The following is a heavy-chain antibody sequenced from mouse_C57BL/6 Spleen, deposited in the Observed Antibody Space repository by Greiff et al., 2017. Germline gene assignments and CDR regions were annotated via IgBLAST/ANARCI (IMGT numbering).Heavy chain of an antibody. CDR3: ARTSTTVVAPLDY. CDR1: GYTFTSPS. J-gene: IGHJ2*01. D-gene: IGHD1-1*01. Sequence: CQASGYTFTSPSHPWVKQRPGRPPEWIGRIDPNSGAHTYTEKFKSKATPTVDKPSSTAYMQLSSLTSEDSAVYYCARTSTTVVAPLDYWGQGTTLTGSS. CDR2: IDPNSGAH. V-gene: IGHV1-72*01.